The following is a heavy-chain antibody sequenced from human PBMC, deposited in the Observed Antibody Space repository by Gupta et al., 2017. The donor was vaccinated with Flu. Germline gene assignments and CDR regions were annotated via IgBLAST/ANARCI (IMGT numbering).Heavy chain of an antibody. D-gene: IGHD2-15*01. CDR3: TRQASAAVVVAATTIDY. CDR2: ISGSGTSI. Sequence: EVQLVVSGGGLVKPGGSLRLSCAASGFTFSNYAMNWVRQAPGKGLQWVSSISGSGTSIYYADSVKGRFTTSRDNAKNSLYLQMNSLSAEDTAVYYCTRQASAAVVVAATTIDYWGQGTQVTVSS. CDR1: GFTFSNYA. J-gene: IGHJ4*02. V-gene: IGHV3-21*01.